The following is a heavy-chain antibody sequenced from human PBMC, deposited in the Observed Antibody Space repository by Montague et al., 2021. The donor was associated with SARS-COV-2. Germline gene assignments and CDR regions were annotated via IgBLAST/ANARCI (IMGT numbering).Heavy chain of an antibody. J-gene: IGHJ4*02. Sequence: SLRLSLSASGFPFSGYWMRWFRQAPGKGPEWVAEIEGNGGEKNYVDSVKGRFTISRDNAKNSLYLHMNSLRGEDTALYFCARANPRGASWAYWGQGTLVTVSS. CDR2: IEGNGGEK. CDR3: ARANPRGASWAY. V-gene: IGHV3-7*01. CDR1: GFPFSGYW. D-gene: IGHD1-14*01.